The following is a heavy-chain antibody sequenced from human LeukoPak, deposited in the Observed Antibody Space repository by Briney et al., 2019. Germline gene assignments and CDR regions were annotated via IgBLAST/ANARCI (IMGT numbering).Heavy chain of an antibody. J-gene: IGHJ5*02. CDR3: ARDPPKYSSGPKPWFDP. D-gene: IGHD6-19*01. V-gene: IGHV1-18*04. CDR2: ISAYNGNT. Sequence: ASVKVSCKASGYTFTGYYMHWVRQAPGQGLEWMGWISAYNGNTNYAQKLQGRVTMTTDTSTSTAYMELRSLRSDDTAVYYCARDPPKYSSGPKPWFDPWGQGTLVTVSS. CDR1: GYTFTGYY.